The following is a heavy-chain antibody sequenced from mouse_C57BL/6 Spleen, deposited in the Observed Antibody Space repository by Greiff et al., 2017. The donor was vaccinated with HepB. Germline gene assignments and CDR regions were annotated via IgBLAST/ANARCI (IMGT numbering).Heavy chain of an antibody. J-gene: IGHJ4*01. CDR3: ARDPNYGNYTGAMDY. CDR1: GYSITSGYY. D-gene: IGHD2-1*01. V-gene: IGHV3-6*01. Sequence: VQLKESGPGLVKPSQSLSLTCSVTGYSITSGYYWNWIRQFPGNKLEWMGYISYDGSNNYNPSLKNRISITRDTSKNQFFLKLNSVTTEDTATYYCARDPNYGNYTGAMDYWGQGTSVTVSS. CDR2: ISYDGSN.